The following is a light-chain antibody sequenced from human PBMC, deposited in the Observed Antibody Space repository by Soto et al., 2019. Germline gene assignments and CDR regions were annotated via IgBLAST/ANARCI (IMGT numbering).Light chain of an antibody. CDR1: QDISVY. J-gene: IGKJ5*01. V-gene: IGKV1-27*01. CDR2: SAS. CDR3: QKFNTAPLT. Sequence: DIQMTQSPSSLSASVGDRVTITCRASQDISVYLAWYQQKPGKVPKLLIYSASTWQSGVPSRFSGSGSGTDVPLTISSLQPEDVATYYCQKFNTAPLTFGQGKRLEIK.